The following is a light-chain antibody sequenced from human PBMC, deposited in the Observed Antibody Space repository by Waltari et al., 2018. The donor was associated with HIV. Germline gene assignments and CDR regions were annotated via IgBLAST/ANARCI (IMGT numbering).Light chain of an antibody. CDR3: QQYNNWPPWT. J-gene: IGKJ1*01. CDR2: GAS. CDR1: QSVSSN. V-gene: IGKV3-15*01. Sequence: EIVMTQSPATLSVSPGERATLSCRPSQSVSSNLAWYQQKPGQAPRLLIYGASTRATGIPARFSGSGSGTEFTLTISSLQSEDFAIYYCQQYNNWPPWTFGPGTRVEIK.